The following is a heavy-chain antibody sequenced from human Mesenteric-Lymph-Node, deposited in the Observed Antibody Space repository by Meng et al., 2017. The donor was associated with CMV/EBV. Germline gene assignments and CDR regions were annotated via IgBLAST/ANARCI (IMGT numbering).Heavy chain of an antibody. J-gene: IGHJ5*02. CDR1: GFTLRSSY. CDR2: INSDGTIT. V-gene: IGHV3-74*01. CDR3: VRGGYDFWTEDFHS. D-gene: IGHD3/OR15-3a*01. Sequence: ASGFTLRSSYMHWVRQAPGKGLQWVARINSDGTITYYADSVKGRFTISRDNAKNTLYLDMSNVGAEDTATYYCVRGGYDFWTEDFHSWGQGTLVTVSS.